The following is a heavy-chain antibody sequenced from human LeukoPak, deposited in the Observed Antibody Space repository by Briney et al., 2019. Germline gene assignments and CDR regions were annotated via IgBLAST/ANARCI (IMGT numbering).Heavy chain of an antibody. CDR2: ISYDGSNK. CDR3: AKASDSSGYYHFDY. D-gene: IGHD3-22*01. J-gene: IGHJ4*02. CDR1: GFTFSSYG. Sequence: GRSLRLSCAASGFTFSSYGMHWVRQAPGKGLEWVAVISYDGSNKYYADSVKGRFTISRDNSKNTLYLQMNSLRAEDTAVYYCAKASDSSGYYHFDYWGQGTLVTVSS. V-gene: IGHV3-30*18.